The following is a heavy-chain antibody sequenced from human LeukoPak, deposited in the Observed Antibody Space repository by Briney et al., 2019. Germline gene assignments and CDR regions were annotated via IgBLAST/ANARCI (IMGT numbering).Heavy chain of an antibody. CDR2: IYHSGST. CDR3: ARALAVAGTGGYY. J-gene: IGHJ4*02. V-gene: IGHV4-4*02. Sequence: SETLSLTCAVSGGSISSSNWWSWVRQPPGKGLEWIGEIYHSGSTNYNPSLKSRVTISVDKSKNQFSLKLSSVTAADTAVYYCARALAVAGTGGYYWGQGTLVTVSS. D-gene: IGHD6-19*01. CDR1: GGSISSSNW.